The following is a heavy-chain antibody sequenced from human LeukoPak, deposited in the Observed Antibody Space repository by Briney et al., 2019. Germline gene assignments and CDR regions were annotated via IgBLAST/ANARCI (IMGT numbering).Heavy chain of an antibody. J-gene: IGHJ5*02. CDR3: ARLYSSSGYNWFDP. V-gene: IGHV4-61*01. CDR2: IYYSGST. D-gene: IGHD6-6*01. Sequence: SETLSLTCNVSGASVSSGSYYWSWIRQPPGEELEWIGYIYYSGSTSYNPSLKSRVTISLDTSRNQFSLNLSSVTAADTAVYYCARLYSSSGYNWFDPWGQGTLVTVSS. CDR1: GASVSSGSYY.